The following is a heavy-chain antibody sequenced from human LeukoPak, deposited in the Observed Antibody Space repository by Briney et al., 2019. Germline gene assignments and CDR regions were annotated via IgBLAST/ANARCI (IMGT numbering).Heavy chain of an antibody. CDR1: GFTFSSYA. CDR2: ISGSGGST. CDR3: AKVDRRVAAAGRQIFDY. J-gene: IGHJ4*02. Sequence: GGSLRLSCAASGFTFSSYAMSWVRQAPGKGLEWVSAISGSGGSTYYADSVKGRFTISRDNSKNTLYLQMNSLRAEDTAVYYCAKVDRRVAAAGRQIFDYWGQGTLVTVSS. D-gene: IGHD6-13*01. V-gene: IGHV3-23*01.